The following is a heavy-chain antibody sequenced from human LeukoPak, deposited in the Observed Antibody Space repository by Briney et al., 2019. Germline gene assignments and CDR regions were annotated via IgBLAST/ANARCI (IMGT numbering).Heavy chain of an antibody. D-gene: IGHD1-26*01. J-gene: IGHJ4*02. CDR3: ARGVVGATEIDY. V-gene: IGHV1-69*05. CDR1: GGTFSSYA. Sequence: SVKVSCKASGGTFSSYAISRLRQAPGPGLEGMGGIIPIFGTANYAQKFQGRVTITTDESTSTAYLELSSLRSEDTAVCYCARGVVGATEIDYGGQGTLVTVSS. CDR2: IIPIFGTA.